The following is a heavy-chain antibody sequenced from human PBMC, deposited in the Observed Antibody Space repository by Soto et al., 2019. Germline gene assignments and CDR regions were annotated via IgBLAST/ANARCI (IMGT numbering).Heavy chain of an antibody. CDR3: ARHRGYYDILTGYYTELNFDY. Sequence: SETLSLTCTVSGGSISSSSYYWGWIRQPPGKGLEWIGSIYYSGTTYYNPSLKSRVTISVDTSKNQFSLKLSSVTAADTAVYYCARHRGYYDILTGYYTELNFDYWGQGTLVTVSS. D-gene: IGHD3-9*01. CDR2: IYYSGTT. J-gene: IGHJ4*02. CDR1: GGSISSSSYY. V-gene: IGHV4-39*01.